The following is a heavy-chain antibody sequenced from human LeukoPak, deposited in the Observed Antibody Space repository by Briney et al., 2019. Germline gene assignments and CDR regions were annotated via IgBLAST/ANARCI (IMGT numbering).Heavy chain of an antibody. CDR1: GFSFSNYA. CDR3: AKDWTTVVTPKGYYFDS. D-gene: IGHD4-23*01. Sequence: PGGSLRLSCAASGFSFSNYAMSWVRQAPGKGLEWVSAISTTGGSTYYADSVKGRFTISRDNSKNTLSLQMDSLRVEDTAVYYCAKDWTTVVTPKGYYFDSWGQGTLVTVSS. J-gene: IGHJ4*02. V-gene: IGHV3-23*01. CDR2: ISTTGGST.